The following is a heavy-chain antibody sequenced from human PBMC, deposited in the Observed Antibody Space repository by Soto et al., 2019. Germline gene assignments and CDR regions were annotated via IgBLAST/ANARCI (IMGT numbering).Heavy chain of an antibody. Sequence: QLQLQESGPGLVKPSETLSLTCTVSGGSISSSSYYWGWIRQPPGKGLEWIGSIYYSGSTYYNPSLKSRVTISVDTSKNQFSLKLSSVTAADTAVYYCARCGDSSGWYGWFDPWGQGTLVTVSS. CDR2: IYYSGST. D-gene: IGHD6-19*01. J-gene: IGHJ5*02. CDR1: GGSISSSSYY. CDR3: ARCGDSSGWYGWFDP. V-gene: IGHV4-39*01.